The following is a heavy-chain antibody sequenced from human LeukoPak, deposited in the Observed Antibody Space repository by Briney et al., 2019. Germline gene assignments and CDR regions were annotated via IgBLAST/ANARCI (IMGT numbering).Heavy chain of an antibody. V-gene: IGHV4-39*07. CDR1: GGSISSSSYY. J-gene: IGHJ4*02. CDR3: ARDGLEYDYVWGSYRNRYYFDY. D-gene: IGHD3-16*02. Sequence: SETLSLTCTVSGGSISSSSYYWGWIRQPPGKGLEWIGSIYHSGSTYYNPSLKSRVTISVDTSKNQFSLKLSSVTAADTAVYYCARDGLEYDYVWGSYRNRYYFDYWGQGTLVTVSS. CDR2: IYHSGST.